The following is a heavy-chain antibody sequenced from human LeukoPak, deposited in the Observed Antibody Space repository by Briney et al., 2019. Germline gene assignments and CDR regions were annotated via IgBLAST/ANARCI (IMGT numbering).Heavy chain of an antibody. CDR2: MDYSGST. J-gene: IGHJ4*02. CDR1: GSSIGSSTYY. CDR3: AREMRSPRGGFDY. D-gene: IGHD3-10*01. Sequence: PSETLSLTCTVSGSSIGSSTYYWGWIRQPPGMGLEWIGSMDYSGSTYYNPSLKGRITISVDTSKSQFSLKLRSVTAADTAVYYCAREMRSPRGGFDYWDQGTLVTVSS. V-gene: IGHV4-39*07.